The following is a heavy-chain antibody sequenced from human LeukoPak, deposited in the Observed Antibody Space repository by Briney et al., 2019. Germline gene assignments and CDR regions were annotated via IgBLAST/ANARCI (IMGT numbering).Heavy chain of an antibody. D-gene: IGHD5-18*01. Sequence: SSETLSLTCAVYGGSFSGYYWSWIRRPPGKGLEWIGEINHSGSTNYNPSLKSRVTISVDTSKNQFSLKLSSVTAADTAVYYCARVGRRGYRVNNWFDPWGQGTLVTVSP. J-gene: IGHJ5*02. V-gene: IGHV4-34*01. CDR1: GGSFSGYY. CDR3: ARVGRRGYRVNNWFDP. CDR2: INHSGST.